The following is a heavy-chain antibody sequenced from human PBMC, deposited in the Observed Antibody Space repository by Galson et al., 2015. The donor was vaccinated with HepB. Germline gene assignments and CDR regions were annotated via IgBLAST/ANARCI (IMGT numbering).Heavy chain of an antibody. Sequence: SVKVSCKASGYTSTNYGISWVRQAPGQGLEWMGWISAYNGNTNYAQKLQGRVTMTTDTSTSTAYMELRSLRSDDTALYYCARDYGSGLLNFDYWGQGTLVTVSS. D-gene: IGHD3-10*01. J-gene: IGHJ4*02. CDR2: ISAYNGNT. CDR3: ARDYGSGLLNFDY. CDR1: GYTSTNYG. V-gene: IGHV1-18*04.